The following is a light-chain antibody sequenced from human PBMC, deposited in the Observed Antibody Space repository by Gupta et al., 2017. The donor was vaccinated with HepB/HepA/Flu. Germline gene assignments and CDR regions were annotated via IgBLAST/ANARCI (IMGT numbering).Light chain of an antibody. V-gene: IGLV2-14*03. CDR2: DVS. CDR1: SSDVGGYNY. Sequence: QSALTQTDSVSGSPGQSTNISCTGTSSDVGGYNYVSWYQQHPGKAPKLMIYDVSNRPSGVSNRFSGSKSGNTASLTISGLQAEDEADYYCSSYTSSSTLYVFGTGTKVTVL. J-gene: IGLJ1*01. CDR3: SSYTSSSTLYV.